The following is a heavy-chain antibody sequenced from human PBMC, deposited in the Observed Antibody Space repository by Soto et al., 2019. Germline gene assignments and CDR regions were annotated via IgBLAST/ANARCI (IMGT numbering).Heavy chain of an antibody. CDR3: APSLQWLVKGHFDY. CDR2: IIPIFGTA. V-gene: IGHV1-69*06. Sequence: SVNVSCKASGGTFSSYSISWVRQAPGQGLEWLGWIIPIFGTANYAQKFQGRVTITADKSTSTAYMELSSLSSEDTAVSYCAPSLQWLVKGHFDYWGQGTLVTVSS. D-gene: IGHD6-19*01. J-gene: IGHJ4*02. CDR1: GGTFSSYS.